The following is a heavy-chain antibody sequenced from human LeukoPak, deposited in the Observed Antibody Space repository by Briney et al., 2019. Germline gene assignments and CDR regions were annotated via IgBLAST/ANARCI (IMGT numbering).Heavy chain of an antibody. V-gene: IGHV4-59*08. J-gene: IGHJ4*02. CDR1: GGSIRSYY. D-gene: IGHD6-13*01. CDR2: IYYSGNT. Sequence: SETLSPTCTVSGGSIRSYYWSWIRQPPGKGLEWIGYIYYSGNTNYNPSLKSRVTISVDTSKNQFSLRLSSVTAADTAVYYCARTSIAAAGTIDDWGQGTLVTVSS. CDR3: ARTSIAAAGTIDD.